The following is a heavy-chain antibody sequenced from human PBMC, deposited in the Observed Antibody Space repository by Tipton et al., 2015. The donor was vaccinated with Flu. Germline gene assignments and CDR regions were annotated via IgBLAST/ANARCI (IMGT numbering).Heavy chain of an antibody. V-gene: IGHV4-34*01. CDR3: ARDRGYSDFWSGYYTRYFDY. Sequence: TLSLTCAVYGGSFSGYYWSWIRQPPGKGLKWIGEINHSGSTNYNPSLKSRVTISVDTSKNQFSLKLSSVTAADTAVYYCARDRGYSDFWSGYYTRYFDYWGQGTLVTVSS. D-gene: IGHD3-3*01. CDR1: GGSFSGYY. J-gene: IGHJ4*02. CDR2: INHSGST.